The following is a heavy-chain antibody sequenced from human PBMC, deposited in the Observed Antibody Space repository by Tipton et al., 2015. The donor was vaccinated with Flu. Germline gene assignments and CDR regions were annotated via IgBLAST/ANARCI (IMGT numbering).Heavy chain of an antibody. CDR2: IYYSGST. J-gene: IGHJ4*02. CDR3: ARGSRTYGSRVGYYFDY. Sequence: TLSLTCTVSGGSISSSSYYWGWIRQPPGKGLEWIGSIYYSGSTYYNPSLKSRATISVDTSKNQFSLKLSSVTAADTAVYYCARGSRTYGSRVGYYFDYWGQGTLVTVSS. D-gene: IGHD3-10*01. CDR1: GGSISSSSYY. V-gene: IGHV4-39*07.